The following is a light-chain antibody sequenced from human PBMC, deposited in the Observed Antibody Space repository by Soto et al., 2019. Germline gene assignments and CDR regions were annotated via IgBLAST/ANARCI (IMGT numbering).Light chain of an antibody. CDR3: QQYSHSPLT. Sequence: IVLIQSPATLSLSPGERATLSCRASQSTSSSLAWYQQKPGQAPRLLIYDASSRATGIPARFSGSGSGTDFTLTISRLEPEDSAVYYCQQYSHSPLTFGQGTRVDIK. CDR1: QSTSSS. CDR2: DAS. V-gene: IGKV3-20*01. J-gene: IGKJ5*01.